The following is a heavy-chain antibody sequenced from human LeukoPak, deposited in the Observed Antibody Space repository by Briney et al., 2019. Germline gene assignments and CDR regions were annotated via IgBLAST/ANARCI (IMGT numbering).Heavy chain of an antibody. Sequence: ASVKVSCNASRYTFTGYYMHWVRQAPGQGLEWMGRINPNSGGTNYAQKFQGRVTMTRDTSISTAYMELSRLRSDDTAVYYCARAQRAVSSPFGYWGQGTLVTVSS. J-gene: IGHJ4*02. D-gene: IGHD3-16*02. CDR3: ARAQRAVSSPFGY. V-gene: IGHV1-2*06. CDR2: INPNSGGT. CDR1: RYTFTGYY.